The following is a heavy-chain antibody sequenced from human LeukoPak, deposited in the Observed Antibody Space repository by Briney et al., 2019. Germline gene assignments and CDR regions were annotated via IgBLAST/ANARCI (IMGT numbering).Heavy chain of an antibody. V-gene: IGHV3-15*01. Sequence: PGGSLRLSCAASGFTFSNVWMTWVRQAAGKGLEWVGRIKSKTDGGTTDYGTPVKGRFTISRDDSKNTLYLQMNSLKTEDTVVYYCTTGRTYYDSEYFQHWGQGTLVTVSS. CDR3: TTGRTYYDSEYFQH. CDR1: GFTFSNVW. J-gene: IGHJ1*01. CDR2: IKSKTDGGTT. D-gene: IGHD3-22*01.